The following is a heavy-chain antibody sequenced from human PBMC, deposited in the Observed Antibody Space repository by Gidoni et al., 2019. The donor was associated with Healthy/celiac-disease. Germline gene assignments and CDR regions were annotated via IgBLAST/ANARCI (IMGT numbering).Heavy chain of an antibody. CDR3: ARHPGGDYYGSGSFHYFDY. D-gene: IGHD3-10*01. CDR2: IYYSGST. Sequence: QLQLQESGPGLVKPSETLSLTCTVSGGSISSSSYYWGWIRQPPGKGLEWIGSIYYSGSTYYNPSLKSRVTISVDTSKNQFSLKLSSVTAADTAVYYCARHPGGDYYGSGSFHYFDYWGQGTLVTVSS. CDR1: GGSISSSSYY. J-gene: IGHJ4*02. V-gene: IGHV4-39*01.